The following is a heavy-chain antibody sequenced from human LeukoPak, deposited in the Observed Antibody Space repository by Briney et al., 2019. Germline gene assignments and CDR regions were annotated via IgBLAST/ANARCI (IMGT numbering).Heavy chain of an antibody. CDR2: IHYSGSS. CDR3: AGGEEWDKGCAGY. V-gene: IGHV4-59*01. CDR1: GASISGYY. J-gene: IGHJ4*02. Sequence: PSETLSLTCTVSGASISGYYWSWIRQPPGKGLVWIGFIHYSGSSNSNPSLKSRVTISVDTSKRQFSLRLTSVTAADTAVYYCAGGEEWDKGCAGYWGQGTLITVSS. D-gene: IGHD1-26*01.